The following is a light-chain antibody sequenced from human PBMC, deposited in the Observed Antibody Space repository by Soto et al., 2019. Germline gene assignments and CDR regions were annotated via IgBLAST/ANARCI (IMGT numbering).Light chain of an antibody. CDR1: KSVSSSY. J-gene: IGKJ1*01. CDR2: GAS. V-gene: IGKV3-20*01. Sequence: EIVLTQSPGTLSLSPGERATLSCMASKSVSSSYLAWYQQKPGQAPRLLIYGASSRATGIPDRFSGSGSGTDFTLTISRLEPEDFAVYYCQQYGSSPWTFGQGTKVEIK. CDR3: QQYGSSPWT.